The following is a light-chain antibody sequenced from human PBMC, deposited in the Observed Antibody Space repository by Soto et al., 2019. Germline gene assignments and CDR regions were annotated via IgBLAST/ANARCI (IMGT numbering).Light chain of an antibody. CDR1: QSVGTSL. Sequence: EIVLTQSPGTLSLSPGERVTLSCRASQSVGTSLVAWYQQTPGQSRRLLIYSTSSRATGIPDRFSGSGSATDFALTISRLYPEDSAVYYCQHYASSQWTFGQGTKVEIK. V-gene: IGKV3-20*01. CDR2: STS. CDR3: QHYASSQWT. J-gene: IGKJ1*01.